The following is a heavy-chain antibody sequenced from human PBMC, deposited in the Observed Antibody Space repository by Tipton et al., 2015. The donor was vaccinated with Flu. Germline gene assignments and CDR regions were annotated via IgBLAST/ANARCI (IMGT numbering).Heavy chain of an antibody. J-gene: IGHJ6*02. CDR2: IYYSGST. D-gene: IGHD2-15*01. CDR3: ARGIGQDLYYYGMDV. Sequence: TLSLTCTVSGGSISSYYWSWIRQPPRKGLEWIGYIYYSGSTNYNPSLKSRVTISVDTSKNQFSLKLSSVTAVDTAVYYCARGIGQDLYYYGMDVWGQGTTVTVSS. V-gene: IGHV4-59*01. CDR1: GGSISSYY.